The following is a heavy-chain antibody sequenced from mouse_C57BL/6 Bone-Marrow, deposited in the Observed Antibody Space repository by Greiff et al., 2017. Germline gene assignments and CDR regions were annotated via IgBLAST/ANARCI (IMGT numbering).Heavy chain of an antibody. CDR3: ASGDYYGSSPFAY. V-gene: IGHV1-81*01. J-gene: IGHJ3*01. D-gene: IGHD1-1*01. Sequence: VKLQQSGAELARPGASVKLSCKASGYTFTSYGISWVKQRTGQGLEWIGEIYPRSGNTYYNEKFKGKATLTADKSSSHAYMELRSLTSEDSAVYFCASGDYYGSSPFAYWGQGTLVTVSA. CDR2: IYPRSGNT. CDR1: GYTFTSYG.